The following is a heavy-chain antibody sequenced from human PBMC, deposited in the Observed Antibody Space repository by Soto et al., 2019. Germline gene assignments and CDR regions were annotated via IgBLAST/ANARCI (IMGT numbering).Heavy chain of an antibody. V-gene: IGHV3-53*01. Sequence: GGSLRLSCAASGFTVSSNYMSWVRQAPGKGLEWVSVIYSGGSTYYADSVKGRFTISRDNSKNTLYLQMNSLRAEDTAVYYCARQLWPSRGLGMDVWGQGTTVTVSS. CDR1: GFTVSSNY. CDR2: IYSGGST. CDR3: ARQLWPSRGLGMDV. J-gene: IGHJ6*02. D-gene: IGHD5-18*01.